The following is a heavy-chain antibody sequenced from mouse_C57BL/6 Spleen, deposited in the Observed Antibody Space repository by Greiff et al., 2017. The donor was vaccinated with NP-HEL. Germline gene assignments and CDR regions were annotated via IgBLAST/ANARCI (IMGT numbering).Heavy chain of an antibody. J-gene: IGHJ1*03. CDR1: GFTFSDYY. Sequence: DVKLVESEGGLVQPGSSMKLSCTASGFTFSDYYMAWVRQVPEKGLEWVANINYDGSSTYYLDSLKSRFIISRDNAKNILYLQMSSLKSEDTATYYCARDPVSSYWYFDVWGTGTTVTVSS. V-gene: IGHV5-16*01. CDR3: ARDPVSSYWYFDV. D-gene: IGHD6-2*01. CDR2: INYDGSST.